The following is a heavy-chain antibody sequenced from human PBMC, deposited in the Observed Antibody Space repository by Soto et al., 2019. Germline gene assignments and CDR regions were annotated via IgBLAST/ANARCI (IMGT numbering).Heavy chain of an antibody. Sequence: ASETLSLTCAVSGGSISSGGYSWSWIRQPPGKGLEWIGYIYHSGSTYYNPSLKSRVTISVDRSKNQFSLKLSSVTAADTAVYYCARARMVYDSSGYYHNDAFDIWGQGTMVTVSS. J-gene: IGHJ3*02. D-gene: IGHD3-22*01. V-gene: IGHV4-30-2*01. CDR2: IYHSGST. CDR1: GGSISSGGYS. CDR3: ARARMVYDSSGYYHNDAFDI.